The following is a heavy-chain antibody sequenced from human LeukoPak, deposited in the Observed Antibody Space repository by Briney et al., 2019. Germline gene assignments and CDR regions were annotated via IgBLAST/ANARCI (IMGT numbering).Heavy chain of an antibody. Sequence: SETLSLTCTVSGASISTRGYYWGWIRQPPGNGLEWIGTIYYRGNTYYNPSLEGRVTMSVDTSKNQFSLNVISMTAADTAMYYCASERGYHANWGQGTLVTVSS. J-gene: IGHJ4*02. V-gene: IGHV4-39*07. D-gene: IGHD5-12*01. CDR1: GASISTRGYY. CDR3: ASERGYHAN. CDR2: IYYRGNT.